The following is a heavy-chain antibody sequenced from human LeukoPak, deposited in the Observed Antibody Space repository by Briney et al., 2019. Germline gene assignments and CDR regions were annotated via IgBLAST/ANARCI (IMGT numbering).Heavy chain of an antibody. D-gene: IGHD4-17*01. CDR3: AKDRLTTVTPGFFDY. CDR2: ITGPGSHT. Sequence: GGSLRLSCEASGFTFNSYGMSWVRQAPGTGLEWVTAITGPGSHTYYADSVKGRFTVSRDNSRNTLYLQMNSLRAEDTAVYYCAKDRLTTVTPGFFDYWGQGTLVTVSS. CDR1: GFTFNSYG. V-gene: IGHV3-23*01. J-gene: IGHJ4*02.